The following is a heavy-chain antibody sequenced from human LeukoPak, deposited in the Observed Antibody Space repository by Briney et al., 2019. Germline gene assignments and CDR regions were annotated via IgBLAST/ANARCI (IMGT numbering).Heavy chain of an antibody. CDR3: VRDSSGKNWFDP. CDR2: IKTDGSTT. Sequence: GGSLRLSCAVSGFTFSSYWMHWVRQAPGKGLVWVSHIKTDGSTTAYADSVKGRFTISRDNSKNTLYLQMSSLRAEDTAVYYCVRDSSGKNWFDPWGQGTLVTVSS. CDR1: GFTFSSYW. J-gene: IGHJ5*02. V-gene: IGHV3-74*01. D-gene: IGHD6-19*01.